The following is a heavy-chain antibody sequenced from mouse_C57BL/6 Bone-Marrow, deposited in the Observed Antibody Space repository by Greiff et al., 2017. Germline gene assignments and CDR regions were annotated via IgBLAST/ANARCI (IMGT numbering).Heavy chain of an antibody. Sequence: VQLQQSGPGLVAPSQSLSITCTVSGFSLTSYGVSWVRQPPGKGLEWLGVIWGDGGTNYHSALISRLSISKDNSKSQVFLKLNSLQTDDTATYXCAKQDDGAWFAYWGQGTLVTVSA. CDR3: AKQDDGAWFAY. CDR2: IWGDGGT. V-gene: IGHV2-3*01. D-gene: IGHD2-12*01. J-gene: IGHJ3*01. CDR1: GFSLTSYG.